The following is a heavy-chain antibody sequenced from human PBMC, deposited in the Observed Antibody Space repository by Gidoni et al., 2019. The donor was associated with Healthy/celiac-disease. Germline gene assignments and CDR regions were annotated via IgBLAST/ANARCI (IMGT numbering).Heavy chain of an antibody. CDR2: IYYSGST. CDR3: ARADEERDYVWGSYSTFDY. V-gene: IGHV4-39*01. J-gene: IGHJ4*02. Sequence: QLQLQESGPGLVKPSETLSLTCTVSGGSISSSSYYWGWIRQPPGKGLEWIGSIYYSGSTYYNPSLKSRVTISVDTSKNQFSLKLSSVTAADTAVYYCARADEERDYVWGSYSTFDYWGQGTLVTVSS. D-gene: IGHD3-16*01. CDR1: GGSISSSSYY.